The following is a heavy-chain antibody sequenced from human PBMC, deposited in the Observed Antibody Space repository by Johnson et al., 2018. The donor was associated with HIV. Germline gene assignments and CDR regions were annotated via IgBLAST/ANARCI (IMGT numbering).Heavy chain of an antibody. Sequence: QVQLVESGGGLVQPGGSLRLSCSASGFTFSDYYMSWIRQAPGKGLEWVSYISSGGGSVYYAESMKGRFIISRDNSKNTLYLQMNSLRAEDTAVYYCARAHDAFDIWGQGTMVTVSS. J-gene: IGHJ3*02. CDR3: ARAHDAFDI. CDR1: GFTFSDYY. V-gene: IGHV3-11*04. CDR2: ISSGGGSV.